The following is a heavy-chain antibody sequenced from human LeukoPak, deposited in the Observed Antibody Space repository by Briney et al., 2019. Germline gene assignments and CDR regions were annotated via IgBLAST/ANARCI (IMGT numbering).Heavy chain of an antibody. CDR3: ARAKADYGDYVFHY. CDR2: IIPILGIA. V-gene: IGHV1-69*04. Sequence: SVKVSCKASGGTLSSYAISWVRQAPGQGLEWMGRIIPILGIANYAQKFQGRVTITADKSTSTAYMELSSLRSEDTAVYYCARAKADYGDYVFHYWGQGTLVTVSS. D-gene: IGHD4-17*01. J-gene: IGHJ4*02. CDR1: GGTLSSYA.